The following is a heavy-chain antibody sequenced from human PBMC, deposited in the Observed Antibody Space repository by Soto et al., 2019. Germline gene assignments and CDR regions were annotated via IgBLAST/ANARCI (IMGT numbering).Heavy chain of an antibody. Sequence: QVQLQESGPGLVKPSETLSLICTVSGGSITNSYWSWIRQPPGKRLEWIGYIYYSGSTNYNPSLKSRVTISVDTSKNQFSLNLRSVTAADTAVYYCANYRRGWFDPWGQGTLVTVSS. J-gene: IGHJ5*02. D-gene: IGHD3-10*01. CDR2: IYYSGST. CDR3: ANYRRGWFDP. V-gene: IGHV4-59*01. CDR1: GGSITNSY.